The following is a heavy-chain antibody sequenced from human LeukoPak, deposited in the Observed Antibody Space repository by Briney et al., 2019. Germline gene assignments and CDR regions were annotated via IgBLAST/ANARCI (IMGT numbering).Heavy chain of an antibody. Sequence: KPSETLSLTCTVSGGSISSSSYYWSWIRQPPGKGLEWIGEINHSGSTNYNPSLKSRVTISVDTSKNQFSLKLSSVTAADTAVYYCAREVGDYYYYYMDVWGKGTTVTVSS. D-gene: IGHD4-17*01. CDR1: GGSISSSSYY. CDR3: AREVGDYYYYYMDV. J-gene: IGHJ6*03. V-gene: IGHV4-39*07. CDR2: INHSGST.